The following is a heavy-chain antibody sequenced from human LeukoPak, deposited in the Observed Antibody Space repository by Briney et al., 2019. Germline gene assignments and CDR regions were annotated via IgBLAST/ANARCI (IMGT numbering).Heavy chain of an antibody. D-gene: IGHD4-17*01. J-gene: IGHJ4*02. Sequence: PGGSLRLSCVASGFPFSNYWMHWVRQTPGKGLLWVSRLSGDGSSSKYADSLKGRFTISRDNAKNTLYLQMNSLRVDDTAVYFCVRASTTVPNLLDNWGQGTLVTVSS. CDR3: VRASTTVPNLLDN. CDR2: LSGDGSSS. CDR1: GFPFSNYW. V-gene: IGHV3-74*03.